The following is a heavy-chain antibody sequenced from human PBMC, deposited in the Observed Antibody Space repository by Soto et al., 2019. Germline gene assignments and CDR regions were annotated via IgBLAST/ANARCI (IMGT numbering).Heavy chain of an antibody. J-gene: IGHJ3*02. CDR2: ISYDGSNK. V-gene: IGHV3-30-3*01. D-gene: IGHD2-21*01. CDR3: AREEGHIVVVIAIRGDAFDI. Sequence: QVQLVESGGGVVQPGRSLRLSCAASGFTFSSYAMHWVRQAPGKGLEWVAVISYDGSNKYYADSVKGRFTISRDNSKNTLYLQMNSLRAEDTAVYYCAREEGHIVVVIAIRGDAFDIWGQGTMVTVSS. CDR1: GFTFSSYA.